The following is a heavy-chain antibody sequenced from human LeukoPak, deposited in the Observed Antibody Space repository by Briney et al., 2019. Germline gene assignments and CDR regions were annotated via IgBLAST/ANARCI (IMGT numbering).Heavy chain of an antibody. CDR1: GFTFSSYG. Sequence: GGSLRLSCAASGFTFSSYGMHWVRQAPGKGLEWVAFIRYDGSNKYYADSVKGRFTISRDNSKNTLYLQMNSLRAEDTAVYYWAKARAYRIYRPSYFDDGGQEPWVTVPS. V-gene: IGHV3-30*02. CDR2: IRYDGSNK. CDR3: AKARAYRIYRPSYFDD. D-gene: IGHD4-11*01. J-gene: IGHJ4*02.